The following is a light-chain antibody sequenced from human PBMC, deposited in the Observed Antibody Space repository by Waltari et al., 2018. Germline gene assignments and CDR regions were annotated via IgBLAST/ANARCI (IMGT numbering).Light chain of an antibody. CDR3: QQYKSYPFT. J-gene: IGKJ4*01. CDR2: DTS. V-gene: IGKV1-39*01. Sequence: DIQLTQSPSSLSASAGDRVTITCRASQSISNFLNWYQQKPGKAPNLLIYDTSSLQSGVPSRFSGSGSGTDFTLTISSLQPEDFATYFCQQYKSYPFTFGGGTKVEIK. CDR1: QSISNF.